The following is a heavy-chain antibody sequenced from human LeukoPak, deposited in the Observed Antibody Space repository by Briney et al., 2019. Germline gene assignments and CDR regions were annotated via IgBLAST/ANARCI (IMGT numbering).Heavy chain of an antibody. CDR2: ISAYNGNT. J-gene: IGHJ4*01. V-gene: IGHV1-18*01. CDR1: GYTFTSYG. CDR3: AKGGLITGTRPGLDY. Sequence: GASVKVSCKASGYTFTSYGISWVRQAPGQGLEWMGWISAYNGNTNYAQKLQGRVTMTTDTSTSTVYMELSSLRSEDTAVYYCAKGGLITGTRPGLDYWGQGTLVTVSS. D-gene: IGHD1-20*01.